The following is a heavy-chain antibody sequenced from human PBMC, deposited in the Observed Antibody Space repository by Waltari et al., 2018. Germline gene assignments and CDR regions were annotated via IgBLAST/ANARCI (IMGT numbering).Heavy chain of an antibody. D-gene: IGHD3-10*01. CDR3: AREGGITRVRGVSRVYYYYGMDV. V-gene: IGHV3-48*03. Sequence: EVQLVESGGGLVQPGGSLRLSCAASGFTFSSYEMNWVRQAPGKGLEWGSYISSSGSTIYSPDMCKGRFTLSRDNAKNSLYLQMNSLGAEDTAVYYCAREGGITRVRGVSRVYYYYGMDVWGQGTTVTVSS. CDR1: GFTFSSYE. CDR2: ISSSGSTI. J-gene: IGHJ6*02.